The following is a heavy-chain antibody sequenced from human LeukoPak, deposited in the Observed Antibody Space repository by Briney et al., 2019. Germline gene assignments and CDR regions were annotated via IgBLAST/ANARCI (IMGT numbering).Heavy chain of an antibody. CDR3: ARINYYGSGTYYASIDYGLDV. V-gene: IGHV4-30-2*01. D-gene: IGHD3-10*01. Sequence: SETLSLTCGVSGGSISSGGYSWSWIRQPPGKGLEWIGYIYHSGSTYYNPSLKSRVTISGDKSKNQFSLRVNSVTAADTAVYYCARINYYGSGTYYASIDYGLDVWGPGTTVIVSS. CDR1: GGSISSGGYS. CDR2: IYHSGST. J-gene: IGHJ6*02.